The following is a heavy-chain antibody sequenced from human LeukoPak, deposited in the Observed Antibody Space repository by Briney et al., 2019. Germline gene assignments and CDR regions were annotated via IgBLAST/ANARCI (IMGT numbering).Heavy chain of an antibody. D-gene: IGHD2-15*01. CDR2: ISGSGGST. J-gene: IGHJ4*02. CDR3: AKGSGSSCYSPCDY. CDR1: GFTFSSYW. V-gene: IGHV3-23*01. Sequence: PGGSLRLSCAASGFTFSSYWMNWARQAPGKGLEWVSAISGSGGSTYYADSVKGRFTISRDNSKNTLYLQMNSLRAEDTAVYYCAKGSGSSCYSPCDYWGQGILVTVSS.